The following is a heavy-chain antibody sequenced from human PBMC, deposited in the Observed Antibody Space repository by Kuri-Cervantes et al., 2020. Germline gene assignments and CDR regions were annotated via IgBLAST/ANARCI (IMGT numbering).Heavy chain of an antibody. CDR1: GGSISSGGYY. CDR3: ARFGELLSLDY. D-gene: IGHD3-10*01. CDR2: IYYSGST. Sequence: LRLSCTVSGGSISSGGYYWSWIRQHPGKGLEWIGYIYYSGSTYYNPSLKSRVTISVDTSKNQFSLKLSSVTAADTAVYYCARFGELLSLDYWGQGTLVTVSS. V-gene: IGHV4-31*03. J-gene: IGHJ4*02.